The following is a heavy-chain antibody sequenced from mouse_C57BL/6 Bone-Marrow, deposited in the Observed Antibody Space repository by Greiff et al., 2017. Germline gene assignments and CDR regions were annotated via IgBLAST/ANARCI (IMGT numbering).Heavy chain of an antibody. CDR3: ARGGGHRFAY. V-gene: IGHV1-69*01. CDR2: IDPSDSYT. CDR1: GYTFTSYW. Sequence: VKLQQPGAELVMPGASVKLSCKASGYTFTSYWMHWVKQRPGQGLEWIGEIDPSDSYTNYNQKFKGKSTLTVDKSSSTAYMQLSSLTSEDSAVYYGARGGGHRFAYWGQGTLVTVSA. J-gene: IGHJ3*01.